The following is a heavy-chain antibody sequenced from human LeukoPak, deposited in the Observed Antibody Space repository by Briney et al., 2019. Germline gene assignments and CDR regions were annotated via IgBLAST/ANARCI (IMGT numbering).Heavy chain of an antibody. CDR2: ISRSGDTT. V-gene: IGHV3-23*01. D-gene: IGHD3-16*02. CDR3: AKRDNNDRYSGLHVFDF. J-gene: IGHJ3*01. Sequence: PGGSLRLCCAASGFTFSSYAMTWVRHAPGKGLERVSGISRSGDTTYDEDSVKGRFTISRDNSKSTLDLLMNSLRAEDTAVYYCAKRDNNDRYSGLHVFDFWGQGTMVTV. CDR1: GFTFSSYA.